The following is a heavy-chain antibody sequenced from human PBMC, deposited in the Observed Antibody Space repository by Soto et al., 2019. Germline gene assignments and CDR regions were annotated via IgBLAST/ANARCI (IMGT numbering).Heavy chain of an antibody. D-gene: IGHD3-22*01. CDR3: AREYYDSSGYYGGYYYYYGMDV. CDR2: ISAYNGNT. Sequence: GASVKVSCKASGYTFTSYAISWVRQAPGQGLEWMGWISAYNGNTNYAQKLQGRVTMTTDTSTSTAYMELRSLRSDDTAVYYCAREYYDSSGYYGGYYYYYGMDVWGQGTTVTVSS. CDR1: GYTFTSYA. V-gene: IGHV1-18*01. J-gene: IGHJ6*02.